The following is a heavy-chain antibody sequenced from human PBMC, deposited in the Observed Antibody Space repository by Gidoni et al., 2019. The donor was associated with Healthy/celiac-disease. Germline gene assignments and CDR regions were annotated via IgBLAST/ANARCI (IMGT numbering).Heavy chain of an antibody. V-gene: IGHV4-59*08. CDR1: GRSISSYY. CDR3: ARHARGWQGDWFDP. Sequence: QVQLQESGPGLVKPSETLSLTCTVSGRSISSYYWSWIRQPPGKGLEWIGYIYYSGSTNYNPSLKSRVTISVDTSKNQFSLKLSSVTAADTAVYYCARHARGWQGDWFDPWGQGTLVTVSS. J-gene: IGHJ5*02. CDR2: IYYSGST. D-gene: IGHD6-19*01.